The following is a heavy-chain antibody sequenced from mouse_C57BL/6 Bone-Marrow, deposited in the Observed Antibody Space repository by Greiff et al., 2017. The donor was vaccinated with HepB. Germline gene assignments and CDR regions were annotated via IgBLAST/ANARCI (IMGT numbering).Heavy chain of an antibody. CDR1: GYTFTSYW. CDR2: IDPSDSYT. V-gene: IGHV1-59*01. D-gene: IGHD1-1*01. CDR3: ARKGVYYGSSYDYYAMDY. Sequence: QVHVKQPGAELVRPGTSVKLSCKASGYTFTSYWMHWVKQRPGQGLEWIGVIDPSDSYTNYNQKFKGKATLTVDTSSSTAYMQLSSLTSEDSAVYYCARKGVYYGSSYDYYAMDYWGQGTSVTVSS. J-gene: IGHJ4*01.